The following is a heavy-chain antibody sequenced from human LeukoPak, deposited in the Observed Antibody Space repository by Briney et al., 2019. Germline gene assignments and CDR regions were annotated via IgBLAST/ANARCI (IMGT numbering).Heavy chain of an antibody. CDR1: GFTFSGYA. CDR3: AKDRLWYYDSGSYSNWFDP. Sequence: GGSLRLSCAASGFTFSGYAMSWVRQAPGKGLEWVSAISGSGGSTYYADSVKGRFTISRDNSKNTLYLQMNSLGAEDTAVYYCAKDRLWYYDSGSYSNWFDPWGQGTLVTVSS. J-gene: IGHJ5*02. CDR2: ISGSGGST. V-gene: IGHV3-23*01. D-gene: IGHD3-10*01.